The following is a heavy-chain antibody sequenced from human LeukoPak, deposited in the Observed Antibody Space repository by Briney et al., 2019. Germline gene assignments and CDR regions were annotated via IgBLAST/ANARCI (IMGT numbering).Heavy chain of an antibody. D-gene: IGHD6-19*01. Sequence: SETLSLTCAVSGGSISSSNWWSWVRQPPGKGLEWIGEIYHSGSTNYNPSLKSRVTISVDRSKNQFSLKLSSVTAADTAVYYCARDRERAGYFDYWGQGTLVTVSS. J-gene: IGHJ4*02. CDR2: IYHSGST. CDR1: GGSISSSNW. CDR3: ARDRERAGYFDY. V-gene: IGHV4-4*02.